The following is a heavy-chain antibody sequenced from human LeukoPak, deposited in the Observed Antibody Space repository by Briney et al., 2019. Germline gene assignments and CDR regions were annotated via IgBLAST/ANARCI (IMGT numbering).Heavy chain of an antibody. CDR2: INHSGST. Sequence: SETLSLTCAVYGGSFSGYYWSWIRQPPGKGLEWIGEINHSGSTNYNPSLKSRVTISVDTSKNQFSLKLSSVTAADTAVYYCAGEGGIVVVPAAPYDVWGQGTTVTVSS. D-gene: IGHD2-2*01. CDR3: AGEGGIVVVPAAPYDV. J-gene: IGHJ6*02. CDR1: GGSFSGYY. V-gene: IGHV4-34*01.